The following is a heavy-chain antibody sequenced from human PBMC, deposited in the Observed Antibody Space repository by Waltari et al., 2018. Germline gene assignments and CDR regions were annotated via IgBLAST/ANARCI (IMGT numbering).Heavy chain of an antibody. CDR1: GFTFTSYS. J-gene: IGHJ3*02. CDR3: ARRSSSGVFRALDI. Sequence: QVHLVESGGGVVQPGRSLRLSCLASGFTFTSYSFHWVRQAPGKGLEWVAFISGDGSTEYYADSVKGRFTISRDNFKNTLFLQMNSLRAEDTAVYHCARRSSSGVFRALDIWGQGTMVSVSS. D-gene: IGHD6-13*01. CDR2: ISGDGSTE. V-gene: IGHV3-30*04.